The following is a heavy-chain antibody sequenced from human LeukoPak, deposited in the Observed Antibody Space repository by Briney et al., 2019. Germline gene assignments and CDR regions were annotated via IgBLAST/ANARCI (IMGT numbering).Heavy chain of an antibody. CDR2: ISGSGGTT. Sequence: GGSLRLSCAAAGFSFSGNGVSWVRQAPGQGLEWVASISGSGGTTYYADSVKGRFTISRDNSKNTVYLQMNSLRAEDTAVYYCANDFSYDFWSGYYDFWGRGTLVTVSS. D-gene: IGHD3-3*01. J-gene: IGHJ4*02. CDR3: ANDFSYDFWSGYYDF. CDR1: GFSFSGNG. V-gene: IGHV3-23*01.